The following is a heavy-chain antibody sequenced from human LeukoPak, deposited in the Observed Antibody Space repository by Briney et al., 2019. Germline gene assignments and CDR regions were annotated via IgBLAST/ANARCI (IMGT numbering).Heavy chain of an antibody. J-gene: IGHJ4*02. CDR2: VVGTGVNT. CDR3: TRAPQQPRSYNDY. CDR1: GFTFSSYG. V-gene: IGHV3-23*01. D-gene: IGHD3-10*01. Sequence: PGRSLRLSCAASGFTFSSYGMHWVRQAPGKGLQWVSSVVGTGVNTYYADSVKGRFTVSRDNSKNTVFLQMNSLRAEDTAVYFCTRAPQQPRSYNDYWGRGTLVTVSS.